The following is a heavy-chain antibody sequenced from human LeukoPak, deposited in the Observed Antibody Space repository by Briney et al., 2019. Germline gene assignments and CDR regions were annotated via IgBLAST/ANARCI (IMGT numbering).Heavy chain of an antibody. CDR1: GFTFSSYA. Sequence: GGSLRLSCAASGFTFSSYAMSWVRQAPGKGLEWVSAISGSGGSTYYADSVKGQLTISRDNSKNTLYLQMNSLRAEDTAVYYCAKDLAVAGTSDYWGQGTLVTVSS. J-gene: IGHJ4*02. CDR3: AKDLAVAGTSDY. D-gene: IGHD6-19*01. V-gene: IGHV3-23*01. CDR2: ISGSGGST.